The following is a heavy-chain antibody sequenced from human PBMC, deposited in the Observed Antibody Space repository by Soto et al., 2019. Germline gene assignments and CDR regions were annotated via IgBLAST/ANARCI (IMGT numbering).Heavy chain of an antibody. CDR1: GYTFTGYC. CDR2: LNPNSGDT. J-gene: IGHJ6*02. Sequence: ASVKVSCKASGYTFTGYCVHWVRQAPGQGLEWMGWLNPNSGDTYLAQRFQGRVTMNRDTSIGTAYMELRGLTSDDTAEYYCAKDNADNYESGPPPPGYYYGMDDWGQGTTVTVSS. V-gene: IGHV1-2*02. D-gene: IGHD3-22*01. CDR3: AKDNADNYESGPPPPGYYYGMDD.